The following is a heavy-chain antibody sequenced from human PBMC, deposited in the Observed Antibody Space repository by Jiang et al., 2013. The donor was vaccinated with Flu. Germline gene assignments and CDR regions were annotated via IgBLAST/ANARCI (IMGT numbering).Heavy chain of an antibody. J-gene: IGHJ6*02. CDR3: ARDSGGDAYNFEGAVDV. Sequence: GAEVKKPGSSVRVSCKASGGPFISFAISWVRQAPGQGLEWMGGIIPMFGTPNYAQRFQGRVTITADKSTNTAYMELSGLRSDDTAVYYCARDSGGDAYNFEGAVDVWGQGTTVTV. V-gene: IGHV1-69*06. CDR1: GGPFISFA. D-gene: IGHD5-24*01. CDR2: IIPMFGTP.